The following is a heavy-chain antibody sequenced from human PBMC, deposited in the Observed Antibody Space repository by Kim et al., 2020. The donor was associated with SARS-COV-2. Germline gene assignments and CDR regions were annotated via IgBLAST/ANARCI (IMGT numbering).Heavy chain of an antibody. D-gene: IGHD2-15*01. Sequence: SETLSLTCTVSGGSISSYYWSWIRQPPGKGLEWIGYIYYSGSTNYNPSLKSRVTISVDTSKNQFSLKLSSVTAADTAVYYCARGGRYCSGGSCYLSHWG. CDR2: IYYSGST. CDR1: GGSISSYY. CDR3: ARGGRYCSGGSCYLSH. V-gene: IGHV4-59*01. J-gene: IGHJ1*01.